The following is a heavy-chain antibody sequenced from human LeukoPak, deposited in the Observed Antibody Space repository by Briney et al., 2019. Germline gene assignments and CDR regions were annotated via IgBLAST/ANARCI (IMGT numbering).Heavy chain of an antibody. CDR3: ARETGKTSDAFDI. CDR1: GFTVSTNY. V-gene: IGHV3-53*01. Sequence: GGSLRLSWAASGFTVSTNYMSWVRQAPGKGLEWVSVIYSGGSTYYADSVQGRFTISRDNSKNTAYLQMNSLRAEDTAMYYCARETGKTSDAFDIWGQGTMVTVSS. J-gene: IGHJ3*02. CDR2: IYSGGST. D-gene: IGHD1-14*01.